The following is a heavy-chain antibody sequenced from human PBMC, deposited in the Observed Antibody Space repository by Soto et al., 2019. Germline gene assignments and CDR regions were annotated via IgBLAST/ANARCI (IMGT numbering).Heavy chain of an antibody. Sequence: SLTCTVSGGSISSGGYYWSWIRQHPGKGLEWIGYIYYSGSTYYNPSLKSRVTISVDTSKNQFSLKLSSVTAADTAVYYCARASLDGSGSYYWDYYYYGMDVWGQGTTVTVSS. CDR1: GGSISSGGYY. J-gene: IGHJ6*02. D-gene: IGHD3-10*01. CDR2: IYYSGST. V-gene: IGHV4-31*03. CDR3: ARASLDGSGSYYWDYYYYGMDV.